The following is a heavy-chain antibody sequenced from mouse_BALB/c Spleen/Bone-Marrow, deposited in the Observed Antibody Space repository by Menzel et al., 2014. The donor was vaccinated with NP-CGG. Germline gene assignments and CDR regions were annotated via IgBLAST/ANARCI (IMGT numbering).Heavy chain of an antibody. D-gene: IGHD2-14*01. J-gene: IGHJ3*01. CDR1: GYTFTSYD. Sequence: VKVVESGAELVKPGASVKLSCKASGYTFTSYDINWVRQRPEQGLEWIGWIFPGDGSIKYNEKFKGKATLTTDKSSSTAYMQLSRLTSEDPAVYFCARNYRYAWFAYWGQGTLVTVSA. V-gene: IGHV1S56*01. CDR3: ARNYRYAWFAY. CDR2: IFPGDGSI.